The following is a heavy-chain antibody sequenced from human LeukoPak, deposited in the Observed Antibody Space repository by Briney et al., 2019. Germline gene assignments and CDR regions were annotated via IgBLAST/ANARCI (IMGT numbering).Heavy chain of an antibody. CDR2: IYTSGGT. CDR3: ASQLTSGFSAFDI. CDR1: GGSISSGSYY. V-gene: IGHV4-61*02. J-gene: IGHJ3*02. D-gene: IGHD2-2*01. Sequence: SETLSLTCTVSGGSISSGSYYWSWIRQPAGKGLEWIGRIYTSGGTNYNPSLKSRVTISVDTSKNQFSLKRSSVTAADTAVYYCASQLTSGFSAFDIWGQGTMFTVSS.